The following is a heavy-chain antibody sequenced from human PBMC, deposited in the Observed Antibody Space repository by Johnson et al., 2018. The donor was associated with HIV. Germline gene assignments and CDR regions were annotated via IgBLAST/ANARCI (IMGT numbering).Heavy chain of an antibody. J-gene: IGHJ3*02. V-gene: IGHV3-30*18. D-gene: IGHD3-16*01. CDR2: ISYDGSNK. CDR1: EFTFSTYG. CDR3: AKDGGGLSFDAFDI. Sequence: VQLVESGGGVVQPGRYLRLSCAASEFTFSTYGMHWVRQALGKGLEWVAVISYDGSNKYYADSVKGRFTISRDNSKNTLYRQMNSLRAEDTAVYYCAKDGGGLSFDAFDIWGQGTMVTVSS.